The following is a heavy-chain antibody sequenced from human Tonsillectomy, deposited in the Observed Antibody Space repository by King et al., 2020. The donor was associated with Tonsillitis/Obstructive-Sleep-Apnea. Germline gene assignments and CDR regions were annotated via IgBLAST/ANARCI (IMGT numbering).Heavy chain of an antibody. CDR1: GFTFSSAW. J-gene: IGHJ6*02. CDR2: IRTKTDGGTT. D-gene: IGHD2-2*02. V-gene: IGHV3-15*07. CDR3: TTVSYNYYGLDV. Sequence: DVQLVESGGGLVKPGGSLRLSCAASGFTFSSAWMNWVRQAPGKGLEWVGRIRTKTDGGTTDYAAPVKGRFSISRDDSKNTLYLQMNSLKTEDTAFYYCTTVSYNYYGLDVWGQGTTVTVSS.